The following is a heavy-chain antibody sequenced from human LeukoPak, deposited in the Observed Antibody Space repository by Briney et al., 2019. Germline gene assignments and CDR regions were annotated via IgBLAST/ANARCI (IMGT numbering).Heavy chain of an antibody. Sequence: PSETLSLTCTVSGGSISSYYWSWLRQPPGKGLEWIGYIYYSGSTNYNPSLKSRVSISVDTSKNQFSLKLSSVTAADTAVYYCARVHCSGGSCYSDNWFDPWGEGTLVTVSS. CDR2: IYYSGST. V-gene: IGHV4-59*01. CDR1: GGSISSYY. D-gene: IGHD2-15*01. CDR3: ARVHCSGGSCYSDNWFDP. J-gene: IGHJ5*02.